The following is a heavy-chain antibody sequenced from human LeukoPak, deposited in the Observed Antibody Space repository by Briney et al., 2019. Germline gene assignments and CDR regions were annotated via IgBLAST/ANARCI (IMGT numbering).Heavy chain of an antibody. V-gene: IGHV3-66*01. CDR2: IYSGAGA. CDR1: GFTVSGNY. CDR3: AKSVGELLFSGAFDV. J-gene: IGHJ3*01. D-gene: IGHD3-10*01. Sequence: GGSLRLSCAASGFTVSGNYMSWVRQAPGKGLEWVSVIYSGAGAYSADSVKGRFTISRDNSKNTLYLQMNSLRADDTAVYYCAKSVGELLFSGAFDVWGQGTMVAVSS.